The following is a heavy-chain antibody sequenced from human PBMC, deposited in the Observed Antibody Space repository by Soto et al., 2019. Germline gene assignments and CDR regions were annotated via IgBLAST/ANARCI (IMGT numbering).Heavy chain of an antibody. Sequence: QVQLVQSGAEVKKPGSSVKVSCKASGGTFSSYAISWVRQAPGQGLEWMGGIIRIFGTANYAQKLQGGVPITADESTTTAYMELSSLRSEDTAVYYCARRHRAMAIFYFYYGMDVLGQGTTVTLSS. CDR1: GGTFSSYA. CDR3: ARRHRAMAIFYFYYGMDV. J-gene: IGHJ6*02. CDR2: IIRIFGTA. V-gene: IGHV1-69*01. D-gene: IGHD5-18*01.